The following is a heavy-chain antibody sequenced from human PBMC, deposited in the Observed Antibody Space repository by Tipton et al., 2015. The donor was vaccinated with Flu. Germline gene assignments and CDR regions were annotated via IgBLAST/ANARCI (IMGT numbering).Heavy chain of an antibody. CDR2: INHSGTT. CDR1: GGSFSAYY. CDR3: AKMRELPNNWFDP. J-gene: IGHJ5*02. V-gene: IGHV4-34*01. D-gene: IGHD1-7*01. Sequence: TLSLTCAVYGGSFSAYYWSWIRQPPGKGLEWVGEINHSGTTNYNPSLTSRVTVSADTSKKQFSLKLTSATAADTAVYYCAKMRELPNNWFDPWGQGTLATVSS.